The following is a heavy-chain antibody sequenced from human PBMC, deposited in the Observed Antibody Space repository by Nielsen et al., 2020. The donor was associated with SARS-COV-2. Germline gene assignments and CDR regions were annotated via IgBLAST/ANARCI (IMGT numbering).Heavy chain of an antibody. CDR2: ISSSGSTI. J-gene: IGHJ5*02. CDR1: GFTFSSYE. D-gene: IGHD2-2*01. Sequence: GESLKISCAASGFTFSSYEMNWVRQAPGKGLEWVSYISSSGSTIYYADSVKGRFTISRDNAKNSLYLQMNSLRAEDTAVYYCARESCSSTSCYEGWFDPWGQGTLVTVSS. V-gene: IGHV3-48*03. CDR3: ARESCSSTSCYEGWFDP.